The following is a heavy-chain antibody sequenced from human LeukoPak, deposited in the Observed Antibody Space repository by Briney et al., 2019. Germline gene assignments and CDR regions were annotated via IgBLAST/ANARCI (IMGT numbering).Heavy chain of an antibody. J-gene: IGHJ4*02. CDR2: ISSSSSYI. D-gene: IGHD4-17*01. Sequence: GGSLRLSCAASGFTFSSYSMNWVRQAPGKGLEWVSSISSSSSYIYYADSVKGRFTISRDNAKNSLYLQMNSLRAEDTAVYYCARDSTAVTTFPDYWGQGTLVTVSS. CDR3: ARDSTAVTTFPDY. V-gene: IGHV3-21*04. CDR1: GFTFSSYS.